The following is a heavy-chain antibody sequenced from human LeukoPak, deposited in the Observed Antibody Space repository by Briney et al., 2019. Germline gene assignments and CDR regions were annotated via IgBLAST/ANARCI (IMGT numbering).Heavy chain of an antibody. J-gene: IGHJ6*02. CDR3: AKGLSMDV. CDR2: ISYDGSNK. Sequence: GGFLRLSCAASGFTFSSYAMHWVRQAPGKGLEWVAVISYDGSNKYYADSVKGRFTISRDNSKNTLYLQMNSLRAEDTAVYYCAKGLSMDVWGQGTTVTVSS. V-gene: IGHV3-30*14. D-gene: IGHD2/OR15-2a*01. CDR1: GFTFSSYA.